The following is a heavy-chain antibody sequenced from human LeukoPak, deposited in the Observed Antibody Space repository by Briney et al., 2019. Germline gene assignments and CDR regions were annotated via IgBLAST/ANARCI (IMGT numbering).Heavy chain of an antibody. CDR2: IIPIFGTA. Sequence: ASVKVSCKASGGTFSSYAISWVRQAPGQGLEWMGGIIPIFGTANYAQKFQGRVTITTDESTSTAYMELSSLRSEDTAVYYCARVVELRFLEWLPPYYYYMDVWGKGTTVTVSS. CDR1: GGTFSSYA. D-gene: IGHD3-3*01. V-gene: IGHV1-69*05. J-gene: IGHJ6*03. CDR3: ARVVELRFLEWLPPYYYYMDV.